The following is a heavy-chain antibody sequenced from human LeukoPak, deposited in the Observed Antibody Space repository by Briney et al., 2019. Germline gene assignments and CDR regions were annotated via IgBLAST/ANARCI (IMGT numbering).Heavy chain of an antibody. CDR3: ARDRGRYCSSTSCKNLQH. Sequence: QPGGSLRLSCAASGFAFSSYWMSWVRQAPGKGLGWVANIKQDGSEKYYVESVKGRFTNSIDNAKNSLYLQMNSLRAEDPAVYYCARDRGRYCSSTSCKNLQHWGQGTLVTDAS. CDR1: GFAFSSYW. J-gene: IGHJ1*01. CDR2: IKQDGSEK. D-gene: IGHD2-2*01. V-gene: IGHV3-7*01.